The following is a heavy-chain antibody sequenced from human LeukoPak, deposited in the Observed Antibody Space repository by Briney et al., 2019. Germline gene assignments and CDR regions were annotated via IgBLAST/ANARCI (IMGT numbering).Heavy chain of an antibody. CDR1: GFTFSSYS. CDR2: ISSSSSTI. J-gene: IGHJ6*03. CDR3: ARDGNYYGSGSYYSLGTDYYYYYYMDV. Sequence: GGSLRLSCAASGFTFSSYSMNWVRQAPGKGLEWVSYISSSSSTIYYADSVKGRFTISRDNAKNPLYLQMNSLRAEDTAVYYCARDGNYYGSGSYYSLGTDYYYYYYMDVWGKGTTVTVSS. D-gene: IGHD3-10*01. V-gene: IGHV3-48*01.